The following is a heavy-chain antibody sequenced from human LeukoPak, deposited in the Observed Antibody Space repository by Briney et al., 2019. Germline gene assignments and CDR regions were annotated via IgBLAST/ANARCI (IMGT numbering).Heavy chain of an antibody. Sequence: GGSLRLCCAASGFTFSSYAMSWVRQAPGKGLEWVSAISGSGGSTYYADSVKGRFTISRDNSKNTLYLQMNSLRAEDTAVYYCAKDSVITMIVAWGQGTLVTVSS. V-gene: IGHV3-23*01. CDR2: ISGSGGST. CDR3: AKDSVITMIVA. J-gene: IGHJ4*02. CDR1: GFTFSSYA. D-gene: IGHD3-22*01.